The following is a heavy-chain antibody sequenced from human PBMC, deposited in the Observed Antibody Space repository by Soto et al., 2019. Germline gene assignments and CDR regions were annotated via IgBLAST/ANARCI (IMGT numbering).Heavy chain of an antibody. Sequence: PGGSLRLSCAASGFIFENFGMSWVRQAPGKGLEWISSISGSGFKKYYADSVKGRFTISRDNSKNSLYLQMNSLRAEDTAVYYCARVGSHGYYYYGMDVWGQGTTVTVSS. CDR1: GFIFENFG. CDR3: ARVGSHGYYYYGMDV. CDR2: ISGSGFKK. V-gene: IGHV3-23*01. J-gene: IGHJ6*02. D-gene: IGHD1-26*01.